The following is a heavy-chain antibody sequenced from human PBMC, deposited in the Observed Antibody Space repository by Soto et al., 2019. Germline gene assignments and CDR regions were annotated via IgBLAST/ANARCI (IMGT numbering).Heavy chain of an antibody. CDR2: ISGSGGST. D-gene: IGHD3-22*01. J-gene: IGHJ3*02. V-gene: IGHV3-23*01. CDR1: GFTFSSYA. CDR3: AKDREVTMIVVVRDDAFDI. Sequence: GGSLRLSCAASGFTFSSYAMSWVRQAPGKGLEWVSAISGSGGSTYYADSVKGRFTISRDNSKNTLYLQMNSLRAEDTAVYYCAKDREVTMIVVVRDDAFDIWGQGTMVTVSS.